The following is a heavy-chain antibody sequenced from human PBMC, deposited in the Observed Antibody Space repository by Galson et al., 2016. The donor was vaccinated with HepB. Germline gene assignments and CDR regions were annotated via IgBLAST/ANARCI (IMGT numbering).Heavy chain of an antibody. J-gene: IGHJ2*01. CDR3: ARDVRGSSWYARYFDL. Sequence: SLRLSCAASGFTFGSYIMNWVRQAPGKGLEWVSSITASRAYIYYADSVKGRFTISRDNAKNYLYLQMNILRAEDTAVYYCARDVRGSSWYARYFDLWGRGTLVTVSS. CDR1: GFTFGSYI. D-gene: IGHD6-13*01. V-gene: IGHV3-21*01. CDR2: ITASRAYI.